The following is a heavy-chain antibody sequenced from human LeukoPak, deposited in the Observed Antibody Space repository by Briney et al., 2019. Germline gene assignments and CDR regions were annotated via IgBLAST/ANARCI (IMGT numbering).Heavy chain of an antibody. CDR3: ARHWGSTGSEYFQQ. CDR1: GYSFTSYW. J-gene: IGHJ1*01. CDR2: IYPGDSDT. Sequence: GESLKISCKGSGYSFTSYWIGWVRPMPGKGLEWMGIIYPGDSDTRYSPSFQGQVTISADKSISNAYLLWSSLKAVDAPAYYCARHWGSTGSEYFQQWGQGTLVSVS. V-gene: IGHV5-51*01. D-gene: IGHD3-16*01.